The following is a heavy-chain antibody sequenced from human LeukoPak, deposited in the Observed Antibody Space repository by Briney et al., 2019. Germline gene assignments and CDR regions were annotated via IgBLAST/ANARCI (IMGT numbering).Heavy chain of an antibody. J-gene: IGHJ6*03. CDR1: GYSFTNYW. V-gene: IGHV5-51*01. Sequence: GESLEISCTGSGYSFTNYWIVWVRQMPGKDLEWMGFIHPGDSESRYSPSFQGHVSISADKSVTTAYLQWSSLKASDTAMYYCARGHCSSAGCLPYMDVWGKGTTVTVSS. D-gene: IGHD2-2*01. CDR3: ARGHCSSAGCLPYMDV. CDR2: IHPGDSES.